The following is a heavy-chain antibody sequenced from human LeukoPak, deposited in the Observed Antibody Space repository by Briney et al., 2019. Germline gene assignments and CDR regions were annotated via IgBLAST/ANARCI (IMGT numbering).Heavy chain of an antibody. CDR1: GFTFSSYA. V-gene: IGHV3-23*01. Sequence: PGGSLRLSCAASGFTFSSYAMSWVRQAPGEGLEWVSAISGSGGSTYYADSVKGRFTISRDNSKNTLYLQMNSLRPEDTALYYCAKDSVAAAGTAWFDPWGQGTLVTVSS. CDR3: AKDSVAAAGTAWFDP. D-gene: IGHD6-13*01. CDR2: ISGSGGST. J-gene: IGHJ5*02.